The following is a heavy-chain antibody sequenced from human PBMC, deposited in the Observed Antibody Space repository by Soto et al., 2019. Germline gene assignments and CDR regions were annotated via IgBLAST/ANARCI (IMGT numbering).Heavy chain of an antibody. J-gene: IGHJ6*02. CDR1: GYTFIGYY. V-gene: IGHV1-2*02. Sequence: ASVKVSCKASGYTFIGYYMHWVRQAPGQGREWMGLINPNSGGTNYAQNVQGRVTMTRDTSISTAYMELSSLRSDDTAVYYCARNGSVISKNYYYGMGVWGQGTTVTVSS. D-gene: IGHD3-10*01. CDR3: ARNGSVISKNYYYGMGV. CDR2: INPNSGGT.